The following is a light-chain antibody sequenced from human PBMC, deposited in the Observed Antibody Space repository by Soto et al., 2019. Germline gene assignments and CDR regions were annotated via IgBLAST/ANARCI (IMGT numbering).Light chain of an antibody. CDR1: QSVSRY. V-gene: IGKV3D-15*01. Sequence: EVVLTPSPGTLSLSSGERATLSCRASQSVSRYLAWYQQKPGQPPRLLLYDASNRATGIPARFSGSGSGTELTLTISSLQSEDYAVYYCHQYNNWPTWTFGQGTKVDI. CDR3: HQYNNWPTWT. J-gene: IGKJ1*01. CDR2: DAS.